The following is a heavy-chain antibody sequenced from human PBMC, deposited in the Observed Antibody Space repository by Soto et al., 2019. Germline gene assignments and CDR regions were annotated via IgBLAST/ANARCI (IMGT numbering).Heavy chain of an antibody. V-gene: IGHV3-23*01. CDR2: ISGSGGST. Sequence: GGSLRPSCAAAGFTFSSYAMSWVRQAPGKGLEWVSAISGSGGSTYYADSVKGRFTISRDNSKNTLYLQMNSLRAEDTAVYYCAKGHDFWSGYYDLFDYWGQGTLVTVSS. CDR3: AKGHDFWSGYYDLFDY. CDR1: GFTFSSYA. D-gene: IGHD3-3*01. J-gene: IGHJ4*02.